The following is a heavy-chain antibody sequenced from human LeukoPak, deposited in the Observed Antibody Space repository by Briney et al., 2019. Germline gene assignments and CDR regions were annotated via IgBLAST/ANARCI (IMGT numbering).Heavy chain of an antibody. CDR2: INPSGGST. D-gene: IGHD5-18*01. CDR3: ARVLQLWSPYFDY. Sequence: ASGKVSCTASGYTFTSYYMHWVRQPPAQGLEWMGIINPSGGSTSYEQKFQGRVTMTRATATSTVYMELSRLRSEDTAGYYCARVLQLWSPYFDYWGQGTLVTVSS. J-gene: IGHJ4*02. V-gene: IGHV1-46*01. CDR1: GYTFTSYY.